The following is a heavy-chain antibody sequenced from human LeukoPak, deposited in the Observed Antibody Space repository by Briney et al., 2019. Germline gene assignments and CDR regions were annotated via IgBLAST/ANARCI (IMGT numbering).Heavy chain of an antibody. V-gene: IGHV4-34*01. CDR1: GGSFSGYY. J-gene: IGHJ4*02. CDR2: INHSGST. D-gene: IGHD2-15*01. Sequence: SETLSLTCAVYGGSFSGYYWSWIRQPPGKGLEWIGEINHSGSTNYNPSLKSRVTISVDTSKNQFSLKLSSVTAADTAVYYCARARRCSGGSCYPVDYWGQGTLVTVSS. CDR3: ARARRCSGGSCYPVDY.